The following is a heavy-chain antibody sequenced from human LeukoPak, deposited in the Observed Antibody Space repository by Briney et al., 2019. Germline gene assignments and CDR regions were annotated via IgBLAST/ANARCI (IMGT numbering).Heavy chain of an antibody. D-gene: IGHD2-2*01. V-gene: IGHV3-33*01. J-gene: IGHJ6*02. Sequence: GGSLRVSCAASGFTFSSYGMHWVRQAPGKGLEWVAVIWYDGSNKYYVDSVKGRFTISRDNSKNTLCLQMNSLRAEDTAVYYCAREGPYDIVVVPAAISGGMDVWGQGTTVTVSS. CDR1: GFTFSSYG. CDR3: AREGPYDIVVVPAAISGGMDV. CDR2: IWYDGSNK.